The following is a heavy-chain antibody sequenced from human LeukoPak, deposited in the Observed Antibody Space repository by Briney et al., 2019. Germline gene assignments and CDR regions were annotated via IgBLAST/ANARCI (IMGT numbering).Heavy chain of an antibody. Sequence: PSETLSLTCTDSGGSISSYYWSWIRQPPGKGLEWIGYIHYSGSTNYNPSLKSRVTTSVDTSKKQFSLKLRSVTAADTAVYYCARSVSWGLLVRDDAFDIWGQGTMVTVSS. CDR2: IHYSGST. J-gene: IGHJ3*02. CDR3: ARSVSWGLLVRDDAFDI. CDR1: GGSISSYY. V-gene: IGHV4-59*08. D-gene: IGHD2-21*01.